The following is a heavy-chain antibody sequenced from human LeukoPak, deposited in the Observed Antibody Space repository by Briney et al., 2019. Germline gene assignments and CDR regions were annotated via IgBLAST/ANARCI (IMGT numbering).Heavy chain of an antibody. D-gene: IGHD5-18*01. CDR1: GFSLSTSGVG. J-gene: IGHJ4*02. Sequence: SGPTLVNPTQTLTLTCTFSGFSLSTSGVGVGWIRQPPGKALEWLALIYWDDDKRYSPSLKSRLTITKDTSKNQVVLTMTNVDPVDTATYYCAHRRLLRGYSYGGFFDYWGQGTLVTVSS. CDR3: AHRRLLRGYSYGGFFDY. V-gene: IGHV2-5*02. CDR2: IYWDDDK.